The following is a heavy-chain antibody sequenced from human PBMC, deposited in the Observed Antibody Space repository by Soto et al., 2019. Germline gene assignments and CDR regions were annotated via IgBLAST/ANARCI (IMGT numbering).Heavy chain of an antibody. V-gene: IGHV4-4*07. CDR3: ARHFDVDPSLDHYYFDL. Sequence: SETLSLTCTVSGVSITPYFWSWIRQPAGEAPEWLGHIYASGRTTYNPSLKSRVTMFVSQTQVSLRITSVTAADTAVYYCARHFDVDPSLDHYYFDLWGRGALVTVSS. CDR2: IYASGRT. J-gene: IGHJ2*01. CDR1: GVSITPYF. D-gene: IGHD3-9*01.